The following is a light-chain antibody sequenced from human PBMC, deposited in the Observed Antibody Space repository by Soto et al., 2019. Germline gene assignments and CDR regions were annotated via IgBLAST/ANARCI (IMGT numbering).Light chain of an antibody. V-gene: IGLV1-40*01. CDR3: QSYDSSLNGHVV. Sequence: QSVLTQPPSVSGAPGRRITISCTGTSSTIGAGYDVHWYQQLPGTAPKLLIYHNSNRPSGVPDRFSASRSGTSASLAITGLQAEDEADYYCQSYDSSLNGHVVFGGGTKLTVL. CDR1: SSTIGAGYD. J-gene: IGLJ2*01. CDR2: HNS.